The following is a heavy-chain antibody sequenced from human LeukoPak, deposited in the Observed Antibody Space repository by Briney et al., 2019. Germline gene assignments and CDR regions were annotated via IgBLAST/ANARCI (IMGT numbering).Heavy chain of an antibody. Sequence: PGGSLRLSCAASGFTFSRYVMTWVRQAPGKGLEWVSGISGSGGSTYYADSVKGRFTLSRDNSKNTLYLQMNGLRAEDTAVYYYAKHYSDGITWYFDLWGRGTLVTVSS. V-gene: IGHV3-23*01. D-gene: IGHD3-22*01. CDR2: ISGSGGST. J-gene: IGHJ2*01. CDR1: GFTFSRYV. CDR3: AKHYSDGITWYFDL.